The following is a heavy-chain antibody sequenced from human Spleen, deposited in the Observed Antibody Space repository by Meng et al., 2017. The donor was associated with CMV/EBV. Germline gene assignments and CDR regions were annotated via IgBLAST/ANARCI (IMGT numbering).Heavy chain of an antibody. V-gene: IGHV3-48*03. D-gene: IGHD5-24*01. Sequence: GGSLRLSCAASGFTFSSYEMDWVRQAPGKGLEWVAYITSSGGTIYYADSVRGRFTISRDNARNSLYLQMNSLRAEDTAVYYCAGGGRWLQTDADYWGQGTLVTVSS. CDR3: AGGGRWLQTDADY. CDR2: ITSSGGTI. CDR1: GFTFSSYE. J-gene: IGHJ4*02.